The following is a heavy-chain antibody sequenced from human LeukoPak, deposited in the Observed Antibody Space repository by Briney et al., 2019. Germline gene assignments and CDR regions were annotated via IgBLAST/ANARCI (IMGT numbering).Heavy chain of an antibody. J-gene: IGHJ4*02. D-gene: IGHD6-13*01. CDR2: IYPGDSDT. CDR1: GYSFTDYW. CDR3: AKVRGAAISASSRRYFDC. V-gene: IGHV5-51*01. Sequence: RAGESLKISCKASGYSFTDYWIGWVRQMPGKGLEWMGIIYPGDSDTRYSPSFQGQVTISADKSLTTAYLQWSSLKATDSAMYYCAKVRGAAISASSRRYFDCWGQGTPVTVSS.